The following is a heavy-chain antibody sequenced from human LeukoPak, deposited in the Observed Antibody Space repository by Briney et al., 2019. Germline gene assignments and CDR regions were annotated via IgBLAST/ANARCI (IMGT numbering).Heavy chain of an antibody. J-gene: IGHJ4*02. Sequence: SETLSLTCTVSGASVRSGSYYWTWIRQPPGEGLEWIGDIYHTGSTNYNPSLKSRVTFSLDKSKNHFALKLTSVTVADTAIYYCASYDHVWGSLDFWGQGTLVPVSS. V-gene: IGHV4-61*01. CDR2: IYHTGST. CDR3: ASYDHVWGSLDF. D-gene: IGHD3-16*01. CDR1: GASVRSGSYY.